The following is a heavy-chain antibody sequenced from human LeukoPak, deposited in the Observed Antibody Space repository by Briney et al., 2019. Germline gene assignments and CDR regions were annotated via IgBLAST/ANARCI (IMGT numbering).Heavy chain of an antibody. D-gene: IGHD3-16*01. Sequence: GGSLRLSCAASAFTFSNYWMHWVRQAPGKGLVWVSRINSDGSGTAYADFAKGRFSISRDNAKNTLYLQMTSLRAEDTAVYYCVRDDGGAGQNFDYWGQGTLVTVSS. J-gene: IGHJ4*02. CDR1: AFTFSNYW. V-gene: IGHV3-74*01. CDR3: VRDDGGAGQNFDY. CDR2: INSDGSGT.